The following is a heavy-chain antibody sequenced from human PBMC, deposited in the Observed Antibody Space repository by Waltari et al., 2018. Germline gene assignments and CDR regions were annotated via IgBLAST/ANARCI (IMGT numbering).Heavy chain of an antibody. Sequence: QVQLQESGPGLVKPSETLSLTCTVSGGSISSYYWSWIRQPPGKGLEWIGYIYYSGSTNYNPSLKSRVTISVDTSKNQFSLKLSSVTAADTAVYYCASYSSGWPYYFDYCGQGTLVTVSS. CDR3: ASYSSGWPYYFDY. D-gene: IGHD6-19*01. J-gene: IGHJ4*02. CDR1: GGSISSYY. V-gene: IGHV4-59*01. CDR2: IYYSGST.